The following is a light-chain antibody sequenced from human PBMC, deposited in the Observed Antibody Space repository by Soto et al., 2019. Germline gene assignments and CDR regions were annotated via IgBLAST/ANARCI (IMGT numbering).Light chain of an antibody. CDR2: GVT. CDR1: SSDVGGYNY. Sequence: QSALTQPPSASGSPGQSVTISCTGTSSDVGGYNYVSWYQQHPGKAPKLLIYGVTKRPSGVPDRFSGSKSGNTASLTVSGLQADDEAEYYCCSNAGSHYYVFGTGTKLTVL. V-gene: IGLV2-8*01. J-gene: IGLJ1*01. CDR3: CSNAGSHYYV.